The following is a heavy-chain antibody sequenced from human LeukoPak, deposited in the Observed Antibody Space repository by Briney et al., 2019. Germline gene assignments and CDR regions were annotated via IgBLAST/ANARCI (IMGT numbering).Heavy chain of an antibody. J-gene: IGHJ4*02. D-gene: IGHD5-24*01. CDR3: TTREI. CDR1: GFTFSSHG. V-gene: IGHV3-33*01. Sequence: GGSLRLSCAASGFTFSSHGMHRVRQAPGKGLEWVAVIWYDGSNKYYADSVKGRFTISRDNSKNTLYLQMNSLRAEDTAVYYCTTREIWGQGTLVTVSS. CDR2: IWYDGSNK.